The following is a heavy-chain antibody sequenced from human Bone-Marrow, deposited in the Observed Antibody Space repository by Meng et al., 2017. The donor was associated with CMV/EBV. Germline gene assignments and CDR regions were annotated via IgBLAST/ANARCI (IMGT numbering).Heavy chain of an antibody. V-gene: IGHV1-2*02. CDR1: GYTFTGYY. CDR2: INPNSGAT. CDR3: ARGLLLYASL. Sequence: ASVKVSCKASGYTFTGYYTHWVRQVPGQGLEWMGWINPNSGATNYAQKFQGRVTLTRDTSIGTAYMELSGLRSDDTAVYYCARGLLLYASLWGQGNPVTGSS. J-gene: IGHJ4*02. D-gene: IGHD2-2*02.